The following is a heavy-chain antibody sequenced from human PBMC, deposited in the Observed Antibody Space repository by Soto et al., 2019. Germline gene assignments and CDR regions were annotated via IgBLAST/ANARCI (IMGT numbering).Heavy chain of an antibody. D-gene: IGHD2-15*01. Sequence: GGSMILSWASSGFTFSSFCMILVRQAPGKGLEWVSAISGSGGSTYYADSVKGRFTISRDNSKNTLYLQMNSLRAEDTAVYYRATPRGGSHDAFDTWGQGTMVTV. V-gene: IGHV3-23*01. CDR3: ATPRGGSHDAFDT. J-gene: IGHJ3*02. CDR2: ISGSGGST. CDR1: GFTFSSFC.